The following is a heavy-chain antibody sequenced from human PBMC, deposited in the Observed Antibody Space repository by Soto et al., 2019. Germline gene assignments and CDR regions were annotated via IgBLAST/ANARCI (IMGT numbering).Heavy chain of an antibody. V-gene: IGHV1-2*04. CDR3: ARDLGAPHDPALAAAGIGPYSTEARVSGYYYGMDV. Sequence: ASVKVSCKASGYTFTGYYMYWVRQAPGQGLEWMGWINPNSGGTNYAQKFQGWVTMTRDTSISTAYMELSRLRSDDTAVYYCARDLGAPHDPALAAAGIGPYSTEARVSGYYYGMDVWGQGTTVTVSS. D-gene: IGHD6-13*01. CDR2: INPNSGGT. J-gene: IGHJ6*02. CDR1: GYTFTGYY.